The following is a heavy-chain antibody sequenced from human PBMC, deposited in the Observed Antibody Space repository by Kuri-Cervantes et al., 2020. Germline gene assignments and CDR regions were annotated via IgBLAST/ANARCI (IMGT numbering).Heavy chain of an antibody. J-gene: IGHJ6*02. CDR3: AKAPERNYYYGMDV. Sequence: GESLKISCAASGFTFSSYAMSWVRQAPGKGLEWVSAISGSGGSTYYADSVKGRFTISRDNSKNTLYLQMNSLRAEDTALYYCAKAPERNYYYGMDVWGQGTTVTVSS. V-gene: IGHV3-23*01. CDR1: GFTFSSYA. CDR2: ISGSGGST.